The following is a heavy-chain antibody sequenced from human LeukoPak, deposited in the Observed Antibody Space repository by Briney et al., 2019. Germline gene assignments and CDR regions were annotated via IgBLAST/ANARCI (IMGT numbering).Heavy chain of an antibody. V-gene: IGHV3-9*01. Sequence: GGSLRLSCAASGFTFDDYAMHWVRQAPGRGLEWVSGVNWNTASIGYADFVKGRFTISRDNAKNSLFLQLNSLRAEDTALYYCVRSSADAFDIWGQGTMVTVSS. CDR2: VNWNTASI. CDR3: VRSSADAFDI. D-gene: IGHD3-3*01. CDR1: GFTFDDYA. J-gene: IGHJ3*02.